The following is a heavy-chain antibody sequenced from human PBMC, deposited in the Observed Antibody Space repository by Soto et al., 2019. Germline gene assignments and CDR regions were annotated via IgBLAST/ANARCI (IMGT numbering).Heavy chain of an antibody. D-gene: IGHD3-3*01. V-gene: IGHV4-31*03. CDR2: IYYSGST. CDR1: GGSISSGGYY. Sequence: SETLSLTCTVSGGSISSGGYYWSWIRQHPGKGLEWIGYIYYSGSTYYNPSLKSRVTISVDTSKNQFSLKLGSVTAADTAVYYCARVKRASVFQFGVVILDVWGKGTTVTVSS. CDR3: ARVKRASVFQFGVVILDV. J-gene: IGHJ6*04.